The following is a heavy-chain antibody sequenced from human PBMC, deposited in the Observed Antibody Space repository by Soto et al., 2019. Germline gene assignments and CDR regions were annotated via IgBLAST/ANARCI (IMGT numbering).Heavy chain of an antibody. CDR1: GFTFSSYA. V-gene: IGHV3-7*01. J-gene: IGHJ6*02. CDR3: ARDSTGYFDWLLYYYGMDV. Sequence: GGSLRLSCAASGFTFSSYAMSWVRQAPGKGLEWVANIKQDGSEKYYVDSVKGRFTISRDNAKNSLYLQMNSLRAEDTAVYYCARDSTGYFDWLLYYYGMDVWGQGTTVTVSS. D-gene: IGHD3-9*01. CDR2: IKQDGSEK.